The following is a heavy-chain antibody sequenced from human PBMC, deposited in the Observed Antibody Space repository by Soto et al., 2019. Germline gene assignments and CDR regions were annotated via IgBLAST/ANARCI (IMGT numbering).Heavy chain of an antibody. CDR1: GFTFSSYS. V-gene: IGHV3-21*01. CDR3: ARANNFDWLLGVTVDY. CDR2: ISSSSSYI. J-gene: IGHJ4*02. D-gene: IGHD3-9*01. Sequence: GGSLRLSCAASGFTFSSYSMNWVRQAPGKGLEWVSSISSSSSYIYYADSVKGRFTISRDNAKNSLYLQMNSLRAEDTAVYYCARANNFDWLLGVTVDYWGQGTLVTVSS.